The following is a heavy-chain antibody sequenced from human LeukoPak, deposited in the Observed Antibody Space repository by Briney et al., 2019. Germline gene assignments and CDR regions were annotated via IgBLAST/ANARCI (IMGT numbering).Heavy chain of an antibody. CDR3: ARESLTYDILTGSFSYYGMDV. V-gene: IGHV3-30*01. J-gene: IGHJ6*02. CDR2: ISYDGSNK. D-gene: IGHD3-9*01. CDR1: GFTFSSYA. Sequence: GGSLRLSCAASGFTFSSYAMHWVRQAPGKGLEWVAVISYDGSNKYYADSVKGRFTISRDNSKNTLYLQMNSLRAEDTAVYYCARESLTYDILTGSFSYYGMDVWGQGTTVTVSS.